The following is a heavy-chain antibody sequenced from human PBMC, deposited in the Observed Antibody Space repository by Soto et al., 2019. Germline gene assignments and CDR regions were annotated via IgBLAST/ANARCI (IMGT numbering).Heavy chain of an antibody. CDR3: ARGQEAAGIGWGPEYFQH. CDR1: GYTFTSYG. Sequence: QVQLVQSGAEVKKPGASVKVSCKASGYTFTSYGISWVRQAPGQGLEWMGWISAYNGNTNYAQKLQGRVTMTTDTSTSTDYMELRSLRSDDTAVYYCARGQEAAGIGWGPEYFQHWGQGTLVTVSS. D-gene: IGHD6-13*01. J-gene: IGHJ1*01. CDR2: ISAYNGNT. V-gene: IGHV1-18*01.